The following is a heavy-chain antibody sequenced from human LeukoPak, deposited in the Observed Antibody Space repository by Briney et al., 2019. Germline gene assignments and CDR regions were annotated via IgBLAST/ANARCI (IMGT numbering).Heavy chain of an antibody. D-gene: IGHD5-24*01. Sequence: SVKVSCKASGYTFTRHYIQWVRQAPGQGLEWMGRIIPILGIANYAQKFQGRVTMTADQSTSTAYMELSSLRSEDTAVYYCARAMATIAYIYYSDYWGQGTLVTVSS. CDR1: GYTFTRHY. CDR3: ARAMATIAYIYYSDY. J-gene: IGHJ4*02. V-gene: IGHV1-69*04. CDR2: IIPILGIA.